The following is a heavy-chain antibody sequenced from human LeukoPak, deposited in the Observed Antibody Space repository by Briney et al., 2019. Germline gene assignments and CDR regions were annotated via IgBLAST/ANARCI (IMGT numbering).Heavy chain of an antibody. D-gene: IGHD2-2*01. J-gene: IGHJ6*02. V-gene: IGHV1-46*01. CDR2: INPSGGST. CDR1: GYTFTSYY. CDR3: ARDTPIVVVPAATYYYYYGMDV. Sequence: ASVKVSCKASGYTFTSYYMHWVRQAPGQGLEWMGIINPSGGSTSYAQKFQGRVTMTRDTSTSTVYMELSSLRSEDTAVYYCARDTPIVVVPAATYYYYYGMDVWGQGTTVTVSS.